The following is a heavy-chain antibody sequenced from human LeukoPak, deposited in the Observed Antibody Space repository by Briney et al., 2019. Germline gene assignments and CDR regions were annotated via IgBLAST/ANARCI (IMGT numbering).Heavy chain of an antibody. J-gene: IGHJ5*02. CDR1: GYTFTSYG. D-gene: IGHD2-2*01. V-gene: IGHV1-18*01. CDR3: ARGGGRDIVVVPAENWFDP. Sequence: GASVKVSCKASGYTFTSYGISWVRQAPGQGLEGMGWISAYNGNTNYARKLQGSVTITTDTSTSTAYMELRTMRSDDTAVYYCARGGGRDIVVVPAENWFDPWGQGTLVTVSS. CDR2: ISAYNGNT.